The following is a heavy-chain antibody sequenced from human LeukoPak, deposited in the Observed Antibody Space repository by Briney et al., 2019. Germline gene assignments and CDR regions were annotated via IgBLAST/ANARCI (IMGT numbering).Heavy chain of an antibody. D-gene: IGHD2-2*01. CDR2: ISGSGGST. CDR3: AKAGIVVVPAALRFDP. J-gene: IGHJ5*02. V-gene: IGHV3-23*01. CDR1: GFTFSSYA. Sequence: GGSLRLSCAASGFTFSSYAMSWVRQAPGKGLEWVSAISGSGGSTYYADSVKGRFTISRDNSKNTLYLQMNSLRAEDTAVYYCAKAGIVVVPAALRFDPWGQGTLVTVSS.